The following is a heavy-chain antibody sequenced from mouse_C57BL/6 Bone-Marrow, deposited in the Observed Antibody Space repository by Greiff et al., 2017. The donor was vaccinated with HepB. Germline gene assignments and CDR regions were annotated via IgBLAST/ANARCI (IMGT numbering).Heavy chain of an antibody. D-gene: IGHD2-1*01. Sequence: VQLQESGAELVKPGASVKISCKASGYAFSSYWMNWVKQRPGKGLEWIGQNYPGDGDTNYNGKFKGKATLTADKSSSTAYMQLSSLTSEDSAVYFCARSDYGSPWFAYWGQGTLVTVSA. CDR3: ARSDYGSPWFAY. V-gene: IGHV1-80*01. J-gene: IGHJ3*01. CDR2: NYPGDGDT. CDR1: GYAFSSYW.